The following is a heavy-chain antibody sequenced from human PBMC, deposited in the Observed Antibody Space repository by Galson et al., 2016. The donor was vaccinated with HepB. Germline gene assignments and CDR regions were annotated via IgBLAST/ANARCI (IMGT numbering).Heavy chain of an antibody. CDR1: GDSISSYY. CDR2: IYYSGSA. Sequence: SETLSLTCNVSGDSISSYYWSWIRQPPGKGLEWIGYIYYSGSANFNPSLKNRVAISIDTSKKQFSLKLSSVTAADTAVYYCARDSQFAGYCNGGSCLDAFDIWGQGTMVTVSS. J-gene: IGHJ3*02. CDR3: ARDSQFAGYCNGGSCLDAFDI. V-gene: IGHV4-59*01. D-gene: IGHD2-15*01.